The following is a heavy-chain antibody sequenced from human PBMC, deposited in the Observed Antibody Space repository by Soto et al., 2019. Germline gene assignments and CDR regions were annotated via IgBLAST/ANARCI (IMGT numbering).Heavy chain of an antibody. CDR3: AREEFED. Sequence: QVQLVESGGGVVQPGRSLRLSCAASGFTFSSYGMHWVRQAPGKGLEWVAVIWYDGSNKYYADSVKGRFTISRDNSKNALYLQMNSLRAEDTAVYYCAREEFEDWGQGTLVTVSS. J-gene: IGHJ4*02. CDR2: IWYDGSNK. CDR1: GFTFSSYG. V-gene: IGHV3-33*01.